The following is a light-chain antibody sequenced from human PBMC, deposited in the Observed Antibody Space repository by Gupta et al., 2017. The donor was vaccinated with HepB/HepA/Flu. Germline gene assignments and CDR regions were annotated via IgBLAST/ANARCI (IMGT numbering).Light chain of an antibody. CDR3: QQYYSYPLT. CDR1: QGISSY. Sequence: AIRMTQSPSSFSASTGDRVTITCRASQGISSYLAWYQQKPGKAPKLLIYAASTLQSGVPSRFSGSGSGTDFTLTSSCLQSEDFATYYCQQYYSYPLTFGPGTKVDIK. J-gene: IGKJ3*01. CDR2: AAS. V-gene: IGKV1-8*01.